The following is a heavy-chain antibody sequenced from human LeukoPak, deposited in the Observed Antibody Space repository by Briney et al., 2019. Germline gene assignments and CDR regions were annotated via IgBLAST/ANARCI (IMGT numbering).Heavy chain of an antibody. J-gene: IGHJ6*02. CDR2: INPNSGGT. D-gene: IGHD4-17*01. CDR1: GYTFTGYY. Sequence: EASVKVSCKASGYTFTGYYMHWVRQAPGQGLEWMGWINPNSGGTNYAQKFQGRVTMTRDTSISTAYMELSRLRSDDTAVYYCARSTVTTYGYYYGMDVWGQGTTVTVSS. V-gene: IGHV1-2*02. CDR3: ARSTVTTYGYYYGMDV.